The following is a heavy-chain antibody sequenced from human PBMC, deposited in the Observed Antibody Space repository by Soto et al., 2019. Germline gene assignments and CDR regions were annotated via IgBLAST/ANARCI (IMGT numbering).Heavy chain of an antibody. CDR3: AKDLAYCSNGVCFGMDV. Sequence: QPGGSLRLSCAASGFTFDDYAMYWVRQAPGKGLEWVSGINWNSGSTGYADSVKGRFTISRGNAKNSLYLQMNSLREEDTALYYCAKDLAYCSNGVCFGMDVWGQVTTVTVSS. V-gene: IGHV3-9*01. CDR2: INWNSGST. CDR1: GFTFDDYA. J-gene: IGHJ6*02. D-gene: IGHD2-8*01.